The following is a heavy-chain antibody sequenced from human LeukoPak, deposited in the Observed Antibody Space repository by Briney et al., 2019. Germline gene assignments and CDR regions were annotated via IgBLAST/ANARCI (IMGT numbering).Heavy chain of an antibody. D-gene: IGHD2-2*01. CDR1: GFTFSSYW. J-gene: IGHJ6*03. CDR3: ARISSYIVVVPAARPYYMDV. Sequence: PGGSLRLSCAASGFTFSSYWMSWVRQAPGKGLEWVANIKQEGSEKYYVDSVKGRFTISRDNAKNSLYLQMNSLRAEDTAVYYCARISSYIVVVPAARPYYMDVWGKGTTVTVSS. CDR2: IKQEGSEK. V-gene: IGHV3-7*01.